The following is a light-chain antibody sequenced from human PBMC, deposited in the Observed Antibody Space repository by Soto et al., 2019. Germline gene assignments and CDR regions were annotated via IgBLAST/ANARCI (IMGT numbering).Light chain of an antibody. CDR3: QQYGSSPRT. CDR1: LSVSSSY. CDR2: GAS. V-gene: IGKV3-20*01. Sequence: EIVLTQSPGTLSLSPGERATLSCRASLSVSSSYLAWFQQKPGQAPRLLIYGASIRATGIPDRFSGSVSGTDFTLTISRLEHDDFAVYYCQQYGSSPRTFGHGTKVEIK. J-gene: IGKJ1*01.